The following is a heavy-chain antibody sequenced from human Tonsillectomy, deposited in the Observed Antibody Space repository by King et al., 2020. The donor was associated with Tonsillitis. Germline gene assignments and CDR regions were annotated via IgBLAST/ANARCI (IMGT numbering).Heavy chain of an antibody. V-gene: IGHV1-69*01. D-gene: IGHD1/OR15-1a*01. CDR3: ARDHLEHGPFYFDY. Sequence: QLVQSGAEVKKPGSSVKVSCKASGGTISRFAISWVRQAPGQGLEWMGGIIPIFGTAKYAQKFQDRVTITADETTSTAYMELSSLRSEDTAVYYCARDHLEHGPFYFDYWGQGTLVTVSS. CDR2: IIPIFGTA. J-gene: IGHJ4*02. CDR1: GGTISRFA.